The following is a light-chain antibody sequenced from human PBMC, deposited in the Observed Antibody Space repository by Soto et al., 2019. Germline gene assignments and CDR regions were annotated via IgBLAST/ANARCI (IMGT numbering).Light chain of an antibody. CDR3: QSYDSLSGSRV. Sequence: QSVLTQPPSVSGAPGQRVTISCTGSSSNIGAGYDVHWYQQLPGTAPKLLIYVNTNRPSGVPDRFSGSKSGTSASLAITGLQAEDEADYYCQSYDSLSGSRVFGGGTKLTVL. V-gene: IGLV1-40*01. J-gene: IGLJ3*02. CDR2: VNT. CDR1: SSNIGAGYD.